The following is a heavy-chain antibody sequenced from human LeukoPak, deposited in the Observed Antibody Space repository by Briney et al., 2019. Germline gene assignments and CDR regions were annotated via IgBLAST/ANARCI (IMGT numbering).Heavy chain of an antibody. D-gene: IGHD4-11*01. V-gene: IGHV3-21*04. CDR3: ARGARLQPMGEF. J-gene: IGHJ4*02. Sequence: GGSLRLSCAASGFTFSSYSMNWVRQAPGKGLEWVSSISSSSSYIYYADSVKGRFTISRDNAKNSLYLQMNSLRVEDTALYYYARGARLQPMGEFWGQGTLVTVSS. CDR1: GFTFSSYS. CDR2: ISSSSSYI.